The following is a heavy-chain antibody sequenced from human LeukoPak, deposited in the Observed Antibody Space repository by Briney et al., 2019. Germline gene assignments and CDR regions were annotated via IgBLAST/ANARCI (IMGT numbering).Heavy chain of an antibody. CDR2: IYSGGNT. V-gene: IGHV3-53*01. Sequence: TGGSLRLSCAVSGFTVSSNYMSWVRQAPGKELEWVSVIYSGGNTHYADSVKGRFTISRDNSKNTLYLQMNSLRAEDTAVYYCAKDPGMTPGIFDYWGQGTLVTVSS. CDR3: AKDPGMTPGIFDY. CDR1: GFTVSSNY. J-gene: IGHJ4*02. D-gene: IGHD6-13*01.